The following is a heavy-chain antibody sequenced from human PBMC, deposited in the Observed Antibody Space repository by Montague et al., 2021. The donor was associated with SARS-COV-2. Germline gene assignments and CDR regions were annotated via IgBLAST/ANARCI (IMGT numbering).Heavy chain of an antibody. J-gene: IGHJ4*02. V-gene: IGHV4-59*02. CDR1: GDSVSRSY. CDR2: IYYYGSV. Sequence: SETLPLTCTVAGDSVSRSYWNWIRQSPGKGLEWIGKIYYYGSVNYNPSLKSRLSISLDTSKNQLSLTLTSVTAADTATYYCARQITMVREPFDSWGQGTLVLVSS. D-gene: IGHD3-10*01. CDR3: ARQITMVREPFDS.